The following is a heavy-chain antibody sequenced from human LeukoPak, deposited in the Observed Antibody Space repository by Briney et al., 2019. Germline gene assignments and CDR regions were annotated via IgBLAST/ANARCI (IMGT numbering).Heavy chain of an antibody. CDR1: GFTFDDYA. V-gene: IGHV3-43D*03. D-gene: IGHD2-15*01. CDR3: AKDMGREGGSAHYYYYGMDV. CDR2: ISWDGGST. J-gene: IGHJ6*02. Sequence: GGSLRLSCAASGFTFDDYAMHWVRQAPGKGLEWVSLISWDGGSTYYADSVKGRFTISRDNSKNSLYLQMNSLRAVDTALYYCAKDMGREGGSAHYYYYGMDVWGQGTTVTVSS.